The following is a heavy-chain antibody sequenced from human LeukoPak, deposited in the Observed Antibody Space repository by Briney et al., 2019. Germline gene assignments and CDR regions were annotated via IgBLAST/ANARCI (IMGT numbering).Heavy chain of an antibody. CDR1: GLKIRNYG. CDR3: ATDRNSGKYYDY. J-gene: IGHJ4*02. CDR2: IYYDGSNQ. Sequence: EGSLRLSCVVSGLKIRNYGMHWVRQAPGKGLEWVAVIYYDGSNQYYVDSVKGRFTVSRDNAKNTLYLQMDSLRAEDTAVYYCATDRNSGKYYDYWGQGTLVTVSS. V-gene: IGHV3-33*01. D-gene: IGHD1-26*01.